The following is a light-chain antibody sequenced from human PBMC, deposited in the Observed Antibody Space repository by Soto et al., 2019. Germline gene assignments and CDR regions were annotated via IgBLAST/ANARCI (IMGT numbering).Light chain of an antibody. CDR2: AAS. J-gene: IGKJ3*01. CDR3: QQAHSVPLT. V-gene: IGKV1-12*01. Sequence: DIQMAQSPSSVSASVGDRVTISCRASQDIGIWLAWFQQKPGQAPKLLIYAASSLQSGVPSRFSGSGSGTDFTLTISSLQPEDFATYYCQQAHSVPLTFGPGNKVDVK. CDR1: QDIGIW.